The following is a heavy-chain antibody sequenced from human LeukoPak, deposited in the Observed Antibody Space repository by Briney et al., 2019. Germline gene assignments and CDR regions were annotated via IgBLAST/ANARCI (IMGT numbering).Heavy chain of an antibody. Sequence: GGSLRLSCAASGFDFSSYGMSWVRQSPGKGLEWVSTLSASSTITYYADSVKGRFTISRDNSKNTLYLQMNSLRDEDTAVYYCAKGDTYYDLLTCFDFWGPGTLVTVSS. CDR3: AKGDTYYDLLTCFDF. J-gene: IGHJ4*02. CDR1: GFDFSSYG. D-gene: IGHD3-9*01. CDR2: LSASSTIT. V-gene: IGHV3-23*01.